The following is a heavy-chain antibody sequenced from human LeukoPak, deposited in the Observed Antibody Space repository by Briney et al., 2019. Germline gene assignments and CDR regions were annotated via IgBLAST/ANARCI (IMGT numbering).Heavy chain of an antibody. J-gene: IGHJ4*02. V-gene: IGHV1-69*05. CDR1: GGTFSSYA. D-gene: IGHD4-17*01. Sequence: SVKVSCKASGGTFSSYAISRVRQAPGQGLEWRGRIIPIFGTANYAQKFQGRVTITTDESTSTAYMELSSLRSEDTAVYYCAREELGHDYGDPTSHFGYWGQGTLVTVSS. CDR3: AREELGHDYGDPTSHFGY. CDR2: IIPIFGTA.